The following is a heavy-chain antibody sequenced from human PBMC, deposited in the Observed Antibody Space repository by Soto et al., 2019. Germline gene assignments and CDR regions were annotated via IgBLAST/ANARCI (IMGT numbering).Heavy chain of an antibody. J-gene: IGHJ6*02. CDR2: IWYDGSNK. CDR1: GFPFGGYG. V-gene: IGHV3-33*01. CDR3: ARVRKGYGMDV. Sequence: GGSMRLSCGASGFPFGGYGVHWVRQAPGKGLEWVAVIWYDGSNKYYADSVKGRFTISRDNSKNTLYLQMNSLRAEDTAVYYCARVRKGYGMDVWGQGTTVTVSS.